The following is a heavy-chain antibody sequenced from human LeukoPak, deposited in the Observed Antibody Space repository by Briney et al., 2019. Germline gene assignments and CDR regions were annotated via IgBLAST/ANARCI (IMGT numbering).Heavy chain of an antibody. J-gene: IGHJ4*02. CDR2: MNPNSGNT. CDR1: GYTFTSSD. CDR3: ARGAPLNYDSSGYYYGY. V-gene: IGHV1-8*03. Sequence: ASVKVSCKASGYTFTSSDSNWVRQATGQGLEWMGWMNPNSGNTGYAQKFQGRVTITRNTSISTAYMELSSLRSEDTAVYYCARGAPLNYDSSGYYYGYWGQGTLVTVSS. D-gene: IGHD3-22*01.